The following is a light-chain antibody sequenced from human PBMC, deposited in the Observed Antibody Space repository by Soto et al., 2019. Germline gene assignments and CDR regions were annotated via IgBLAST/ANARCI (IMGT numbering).Light chain of an antibody. CDR3: QQYGYEPLT. CDR1: QNIRSNY. V-gene: IGKV3-20*01. CDR2: GSS. Sequence: EIVLTQSPGTLSLSPGQRATLSCRASQNIRSNYVAWYQQKPGQAPRLLIFGSSSTATAIPDRFSASGSGTDFTLTISRLEPEDFAVYYCQQYGYEPLTFGGGTKVEI. J-gene: IGKJ4*01.